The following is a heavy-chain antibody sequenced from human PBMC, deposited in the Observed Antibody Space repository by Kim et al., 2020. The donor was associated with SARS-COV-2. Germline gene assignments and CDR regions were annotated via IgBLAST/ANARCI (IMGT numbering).Heavy chain of an antibody. CDR2: ILSDGSNM. V-gene: IGHV3-33*08. J-gene: IGHJ4*01. CDR1: GFTFSDYG. D-gene: IGHD1-20*01. Sequence: GGSLRLSCGASGFTFSDYGMHWVRQVPGTGMEFVSVILSDGSNMYYGDPVMDRLTTYSDNSKNTLFLQMNSLRAEDTATYYCPGEGPDITSLASFDY. CDR3: PGEGPDITSLASFDY.